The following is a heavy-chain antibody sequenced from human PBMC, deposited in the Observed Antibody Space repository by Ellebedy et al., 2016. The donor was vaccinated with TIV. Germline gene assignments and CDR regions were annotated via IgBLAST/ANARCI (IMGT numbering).Heavy chain of an antibody. CDR3: ARRGSRYWHFDL. J-gene: IGHJ2*01. CDR2: IEDAGTET. Sequence: GESLKISCAASGFRFGDYYMTWIRQAPGKGLEWVASIEDAGTETYSVDSAEGRFIISRDNAKNSLYLRINNPRDEDTAVYYCARRGSRYWHFDLWGRGTQVIVSS. V-gene: IGHV3-7*03. D-gene: IGHD1-1*01. CDR1: GFRFGDYY.